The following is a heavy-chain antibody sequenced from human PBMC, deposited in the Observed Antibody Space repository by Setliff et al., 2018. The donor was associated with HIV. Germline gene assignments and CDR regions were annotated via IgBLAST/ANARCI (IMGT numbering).Heavy chain of an antibody. V-gene: IGHV3-30*02. D-gene: IGHD3-10*01. CDR1: GFTFSSYG. CDR2: IDSGGKDK. J-gene: IGHJ4*02. Sequence: PGGSLRLSCAASGFTFSSYGMHWVRQAPGKGLEWVSFIDSGGKDKIYIDSVQGRFTISRDNSKNTLYLQMDSLRDEDTALYYCVKDVNYRSGSLSDFWGQGTPVTVSS. CDR3: VKDVNYRSGSLSDF.